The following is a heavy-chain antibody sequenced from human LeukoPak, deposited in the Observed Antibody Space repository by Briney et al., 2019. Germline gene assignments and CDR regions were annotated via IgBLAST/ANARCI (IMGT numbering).Heavy chain of an antibody. CDR1: GYTFTSYD. V-gene: IGHV1-8*01. J-gene: IGHJ4*02. D-gene: IGHD2-21*02. CDR2: MNPNSGNT. CDR3: ARVGLTSDFDY. Sequence: ASVKVSCKASGYTFTSYDINWVRQATGQGLEWMGWMNPNSGNTGYAQKFQGRVTMTRDMSTSTVYMELSSLRSEDTAVYYCARVGLTSDFDYWGQGTLVTVSS.